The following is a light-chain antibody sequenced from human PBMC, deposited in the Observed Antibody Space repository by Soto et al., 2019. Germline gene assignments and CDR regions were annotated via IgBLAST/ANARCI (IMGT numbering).Light chain of an antibody. CDR1: QGTSTN. CDR3: QKYNSAPLT. Sequence: DIQMTQSPSSVSASVGDRVTITCRASQGTSTNLAWYQQKPGKAPKLLIYAASSLQSGVPSRFSGSGSGTDFTLTISRLQPEDVATYYCQKYNSAPLTFGGGTKVDIK. CDR2: AAS. J-gene: IGKJ4*01. V-gene: IGKV1-27*01.